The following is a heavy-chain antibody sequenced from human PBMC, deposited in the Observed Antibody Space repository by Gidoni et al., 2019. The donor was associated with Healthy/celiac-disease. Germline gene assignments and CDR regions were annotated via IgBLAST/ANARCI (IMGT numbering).Heavy chain of an antibody. CDR2: ISGSGGST. CDR1: GVTFSRDA. J-gene: IGHJ3*01. Sequence: EVQLLESGGGLVQPGGSLRLSCAASGVTFSRDAMSWVRQAPGKGLEWVSAISGSGGSTYYADSVKGRFTISRDNSKNTLYLQMNSLRAEDTAVYYCAKDGSTFPGGAVAGGRWGQGTMVTVSS. V-gene: IGHV3-23*01. D-gene: IGHD6-19*01. CDR3: AKDGSTFPGGAVAGGR.